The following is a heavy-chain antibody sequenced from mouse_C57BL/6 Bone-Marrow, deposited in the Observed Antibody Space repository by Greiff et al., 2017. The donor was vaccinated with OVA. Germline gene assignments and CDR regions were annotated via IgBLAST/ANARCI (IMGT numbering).Heavy chain of an antibody. Sequence: QVQLQQPGAELVRPGSSVKLSCKASGYTFTSYWMDWVKQRPGQGLEWIGNIYPSDSETHYNQKFKDKATLTVDKSSSTAYMQLSSLTSEDSAVYYCARRGLDGYYVWFAYWGQGTLVTVSA. D-gene: IGHD2-3*01. CDR3: ARRGLDGYYVWFAY. CDR2: IYPSDSET. CDR1: GYTFTSYW. J-gene: IGHJ3*01. V-gene: IGHV1-61*01.